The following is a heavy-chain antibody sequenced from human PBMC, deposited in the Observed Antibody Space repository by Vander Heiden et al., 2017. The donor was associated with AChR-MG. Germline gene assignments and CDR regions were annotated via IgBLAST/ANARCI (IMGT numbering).Heavy chain of an antibody. CDR2: ISSSSSYI. J-gene: IGHJ4*02. V-gene: IGHV3-21*01. CDR3: ARARDGYNCPDY. CDR1: GFTFSSYS. Sequence: EVQLVASGGGLVKPGGSLRLSCAASGFTFSSYSMNGVRQAPGKGLEWVSSISSSSSYIYYADSVKGRFTISRDNAKNSLYLQMNSLRAEDTAVYYCARARDGYNCPDYWGQGTLVTVSS. D-gene: IGHD5-12*01.